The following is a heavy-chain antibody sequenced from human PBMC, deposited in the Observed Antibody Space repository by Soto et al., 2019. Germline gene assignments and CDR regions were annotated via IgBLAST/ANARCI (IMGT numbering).Heavy chain of an antibody. J-gene: IGHJ4*02. V-gene: IGHV1-46*01. Sequence: QVQLVQSGAEVKKPGASVKVSCKASGYTFTSYYMHWVRQAPGQGLEWMGIINPSGGSTSYAQKFQGGVTMTRDTSTSTVYMELSSLRSEDTAVYYCARDRVRLWFGELLPDYWGQGTLVTVSS. CDR1: GYTFTSYY. CDR3: ARDRVRLWFGELLPDY. D-gene: IGHD3-10*01. CDR2: INPSGGST.